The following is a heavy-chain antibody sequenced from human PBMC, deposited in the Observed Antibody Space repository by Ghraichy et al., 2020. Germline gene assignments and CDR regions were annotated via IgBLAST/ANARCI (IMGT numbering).Heavy chain of an antibody. Sequence: SGPTLVKPTETLTLTCTVSGFSLNNARMGVSWIRQPPGKALEWLGNIFSNDEKSYTTSLKSRLTISKDTSKSQVVLIMTKMDPVDTATYFCARVWRNYYDSSGPPPDYWGQGTLVTVSS. CDR2: IFSNDEK. CDR1: GFSLNNARMG. V-gene: IGHV2-26*01. CDR3: ARVWRNYYDSSGPPPDY. D-gene: IGHD3-22*01. J-gene: IGHJ4*02.